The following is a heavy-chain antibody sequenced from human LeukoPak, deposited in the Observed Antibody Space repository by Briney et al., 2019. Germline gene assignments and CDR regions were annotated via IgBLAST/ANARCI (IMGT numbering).Heavy chain of an antibody. CDR1: GFPFNSYS. D-gene: IGHD3-10*01. CDR2: ITDTGSSI. V-gene: IGHV3-48*04. Sequence: PGGSLRLSCAASGFPFNSYSMNWVRQAPGKGLEWLSYITDTGSSIYYADSVKGRFTISRDNAKNSLYLQMNSLRAEDTAVYYCARDLPPMVRGAVGAFDIWGQGTMVTVSS. CDR3: ARDLPPMVRGAVGAFDI. J-gene: IGHJ3*02.